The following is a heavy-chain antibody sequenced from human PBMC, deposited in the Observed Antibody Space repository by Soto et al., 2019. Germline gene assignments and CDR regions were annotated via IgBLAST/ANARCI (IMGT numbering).Heavy chain of an antibody. Sequence: SETLSLTCTVSGGSVTSDEDYWTWIRQSPGKGLEWIGYISNSGSTGYNPSLKTRLSMSVDRSKNQFTLRLTSVTAADTAVYFCATESGSTYGYFDHWGQGTQVAVSS. D-gene: IGHD5-18*01. V-gene: IGHV4-30-4*01. CDR3: ATESGSTYGYFDH. J-gene: IGHJ4*02. CDR2: ISNSGST. CDR1: GGSVTSDEDY.